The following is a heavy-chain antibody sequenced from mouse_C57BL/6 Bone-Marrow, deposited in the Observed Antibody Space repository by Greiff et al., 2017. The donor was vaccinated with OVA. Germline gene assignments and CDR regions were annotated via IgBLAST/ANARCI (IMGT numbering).Heavy chain of an antibody. CDR3: RGLGYAMDY. J-gene: IGHJ4*01. V-gene: IGHV6-6*01. Sequence: EVKVEESGGGLVQPGGSMQLSCAASGFTFSDAWMDWVRQSPEKGLEWVAEIRNKANHPATYYAEAVKGRFTISRDDSKSSVYLQMNSLRAEDTGIYYCRGLGYAMDYWGQGTSVTVSS. D-gene: IGHD2-4*01. CDR1: GFTFSDAW. CDR2: IRNKANHPAT.